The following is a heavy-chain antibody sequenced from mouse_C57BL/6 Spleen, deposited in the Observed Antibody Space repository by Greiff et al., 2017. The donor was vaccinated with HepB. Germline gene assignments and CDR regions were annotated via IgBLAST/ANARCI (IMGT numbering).Heavy chain of an antibody. V-gene: IGHV1-26*01. CDR1: GYTFTDYY. D-gene: IGHD1-3*01. CDR3: AREEWDY. J-gene: IGHJ2*01. Sequence: EVQLQQSGPELVKPGASVKISCKASGYTFTDYYMNWVKQSHGKSLEWIGDINPNNGGTSYNQKFKGKATLTVDKSSSTAYMELRSLTSEDSAVYYCAREEWDYWGQGTTLTVSS. CDR2: INPNNGGT.